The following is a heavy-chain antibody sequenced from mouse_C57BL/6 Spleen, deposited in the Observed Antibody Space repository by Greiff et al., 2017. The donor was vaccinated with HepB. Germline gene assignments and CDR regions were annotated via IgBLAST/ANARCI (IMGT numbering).Heavy chain of an antibody. J-gene: IGHJ2*01. D-gene: IGHD1-1*01. V-gene: IGHV5-17*01. Sequence: EVHLVESGGGLVKPGGSLKLSCAASGFTFSDYGMHWVRQAPEKGLEWVAYISSGSSTIYYADTVKGRFTISRDNAKNTLFLQMTSLRSEDTAMYYCARRYYGYFDYWGQGTTLTVSS. CDR1: GFTFSDYG. CDR3: ARRYYGYFDY. CDR2: ISSGSSTI.